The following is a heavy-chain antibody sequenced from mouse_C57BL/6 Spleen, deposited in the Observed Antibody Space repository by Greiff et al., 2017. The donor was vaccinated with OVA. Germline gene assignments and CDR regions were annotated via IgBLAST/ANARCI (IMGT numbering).Heavy chain of an antibody. CDR1: GFSLTSYG. V-gene: IGHV2-5*01. CDR2: IWRGGST. J-gene: IGHJ4*01. Sequence: VQLQQSGPGLVQPSQSLSITCTVSGFSLTSYGVHWVRQSPGKGLEWLGVIWRGGSTDYNAAFMSRLSITKDNSKSQVFFKMNSLQADETTIYYCAKNYDYDGYYAMDYWGQGTSVTVSS. D-gene: IGHD2-4*01. CDR3: AKNYDYDGYYAMDY.